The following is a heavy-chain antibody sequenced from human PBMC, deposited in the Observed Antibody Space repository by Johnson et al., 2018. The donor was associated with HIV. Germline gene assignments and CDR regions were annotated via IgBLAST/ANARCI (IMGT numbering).Heavy chain of an antibody. J-gene: IGHJ3*02. CDR2: ITYDGSNQ. Sequence: QVQLVESGGGVVQPGRSLRLSCAASGFTFSTYGMHWVRQAPGKGLEWVAVITYDGSNQYYGESVKGRFTISRDNSKNTMYLQMNSLRAEDTAVYYCAKERGYDSSGYNRWYVPDAFDIWGQGTMVTVSS. V-gene: IGHV3-30*18. D-gene: IGHD3-22*01. CDR1: GFTFSTYG. CDR3: AKERGYDSSGYNRWYVPDAFDI.